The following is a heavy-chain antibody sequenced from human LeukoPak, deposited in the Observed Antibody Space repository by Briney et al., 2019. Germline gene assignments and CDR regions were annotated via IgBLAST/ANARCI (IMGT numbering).Heavy chain of an antibody. V-gene: IGHV3-33*08. J-gene: IGHJ4*02. Sequence: GGSLRLSCAASGFTFSSYGMHWVRQAPGKGLEWVAVIWYDGSNKYYADSVKGRFTISRDNSKNTLYLQMNSLRAEDTAVYYCARDPEQQLVRAHFDYWGQGTLVTVSS. D-gene: IGHD6-13*01. CDR2: IWYDGSNK. CDR3: ARDPEQQLVRAHFDY. CDR1: GFTFSSYG.